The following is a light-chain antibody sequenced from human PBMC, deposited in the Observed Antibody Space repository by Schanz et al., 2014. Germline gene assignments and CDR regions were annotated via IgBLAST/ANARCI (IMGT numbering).Light chain of an antibody. CDR3: QQYADLPT. CDR2: DAS. Sequence: DIQMTQSPSSLSASVGDRVTITCQASQDINNSLNWYQQRPGKAPKLLIYDASNLETGVPSRFSGSGSGTDFILTISSLQPEDIATFYCQQYADLPTFGPGTKVEIK. V-gene: IGKV1-33*01. CDR1: QDINNS. J-gene: IGKJ3*01.